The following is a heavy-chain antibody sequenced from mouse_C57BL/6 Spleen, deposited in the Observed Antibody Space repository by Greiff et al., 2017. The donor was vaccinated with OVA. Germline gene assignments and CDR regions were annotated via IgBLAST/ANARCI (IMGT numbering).Heavy chain of an antibody. Sequence: VQLQESGPELVKPGASVKISCKASGYAFSSSWMNWVKQRPGKGLEWIGRIYPGDGDTNYNGKFKGKATLTADKSSSTAYMQLSSLTSEDSAVYFCARDEIYDGYYGYFDYWGQGTTLTVSS. CDR3: ARDEIYDGYYGYFDY. J-gene: IGHJ2*01. V-gene: IGHV1-82*01. CDR2: IYPGDGDT. D-gene: IGHD2-3*01. CDR1: GYAFSSSW.